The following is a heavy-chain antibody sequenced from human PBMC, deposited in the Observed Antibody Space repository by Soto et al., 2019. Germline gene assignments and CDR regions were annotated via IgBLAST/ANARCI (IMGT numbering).Heavy chain of an antibody. Sequence: GESLKISCKGSGYNFAGYWIAWVRQMPGKGLELMGIIYPSDSDTRYRPSFQGQVTISADKSISSAYLQWSSLRASDTAMYYCARGGVSTRTFDYWGQGTLVTVSS. CDR3: ARGGVSTRTFDY. V-gene: IGHV5-51*01. CDR2: IYPSDSDT. D-gene: IGHD3-3*01. CDR1: GYNFAGYW. J-gene: IGHJ4*02.